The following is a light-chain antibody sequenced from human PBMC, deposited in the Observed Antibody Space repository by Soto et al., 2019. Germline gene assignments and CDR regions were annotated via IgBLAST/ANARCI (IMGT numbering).Light chain of an antibody. V-gene: IGKV1-6*01. CDR2: GAS. J-gene: IGKJ1*01. CDR3: LQNHNYPRT. Sequence: AIQMTQSPSSLSASVGDRVTITCRASQDISDDVGWYQQTPGKAPKLLISGASRLQSGVPSRFSGSGSGAQFTLTITSPRPEDSAIYYCLQNHNYPRTFGQGTKVEI. CDR1: QDISDD.